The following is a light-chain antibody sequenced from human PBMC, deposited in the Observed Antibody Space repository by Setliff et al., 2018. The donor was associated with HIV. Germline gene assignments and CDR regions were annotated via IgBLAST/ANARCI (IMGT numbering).Light chain of an antibody. CDR2: EVN. CDR3: CSYAGSYTYI. J-gene: IGLJ1*01. V-gene: IGLV2-8*01. CDR1: SSDVGTYNY. Sequence: QSALTQPPSASGSPGQSVTISCTGTSSDVGTYNYVSWYQQHPGEAPKLVIYEVNKRPSGVPDRFSGSKSANTASLTVSGLQAEDEGHYYCCSYAGSYTYIFGSGTKVTVL.